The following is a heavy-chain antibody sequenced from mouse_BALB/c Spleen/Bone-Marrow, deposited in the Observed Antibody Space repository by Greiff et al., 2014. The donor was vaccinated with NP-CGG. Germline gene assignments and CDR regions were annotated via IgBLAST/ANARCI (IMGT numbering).Heavy chain of an antibody. J-gene: IGHJ1*01. CDR3: ARSFGSSYWYFDV. V-gene: IGHV5-9-2*01. Sequence: DVMLVESGGGLVKPGGSLKLSCAASGFTFSSYGMSWVRQTPEKRLEWVATISGGGSYTYFSDSVKGRFTISRDNAKNNLNLQMSSLRSEDTALYYWARSFGSSYWYFDVWGAGTTVTVSS. D-gene: IGHD1-1*01. CDR2: ISGGGSYT. CDR1: GFTFSSYG.